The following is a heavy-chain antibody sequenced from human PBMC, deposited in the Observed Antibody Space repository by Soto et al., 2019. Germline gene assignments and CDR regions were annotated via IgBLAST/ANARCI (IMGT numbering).Heavy chain of an antibody. CDR3: ARGPDYGDYRAFDI. Sequence: ASLKVSCKASGYTFTSYDINWVRQATGQGLEWMGWMNPNSGNTGYAQKFQGRVTMTRNTSVSTAYMELSSLRSEDTAVYYCARGPDYGDYRAFDIWGQGTMVNVSS. CDR2: MNPNSGNT. CDR1: GYTFTSYD. V-gene: IGHV1-8*01. D-gene: IGHD4-17*01. J-gene: IGHJ3*02.